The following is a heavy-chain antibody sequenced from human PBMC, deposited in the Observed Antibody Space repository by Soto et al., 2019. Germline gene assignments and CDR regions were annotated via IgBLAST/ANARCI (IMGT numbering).Heavy chain of an antibody. D-gene: IGHD2-2*01. J-gene: IGHJ6*02. V-gene: IGHV1-2*02. CDR1: GYTFTGYY. CDR2: INPNSGGT. Sequence: ASVKVSCKASGYTFTGYYMHWVQQAPGQGLEWMGWINPNSGGTNYAQKFQGRVTMTRDTSISTAYMELSRLRSDNTAVYYCARFKRGLVVPAAQPHSYYGMDVWGQGXTVTVYS. CDR3: ARFKRGLVVPAAQPHSYYGMDV.